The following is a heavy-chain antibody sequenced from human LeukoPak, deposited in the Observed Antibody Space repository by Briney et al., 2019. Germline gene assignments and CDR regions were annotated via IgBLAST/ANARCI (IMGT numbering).Heavy chain of an antibody. J-gene: IGHJ4*02. V-gene: IGHV3-15*01. CDR2: IISKTDGGST. Sequence: GGSLRLSCAPSGFTFCKAWISRVPDAPRGGVEWGGRIISKTDGGSTDYAAPVKGRFTISRDDSKNTLYLQMNSLKTEDTAVYYCTTSEAGDGYSSGLAWYWGQGTLVTVSS. CDR3: TTSEAGDGYSSGLAWY. D-gene: IGHD6-19*01. CDR1: GFTFCKAW.